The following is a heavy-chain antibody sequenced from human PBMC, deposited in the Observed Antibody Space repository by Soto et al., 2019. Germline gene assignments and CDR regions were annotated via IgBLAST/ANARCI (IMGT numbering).Heavy chain of an antibody. V-gene: IGHV4-61*03. CDR1: GDSLHSGAYY. CDR2: IYHTGST. Sequence: SETLSLTCNVSGDSLHSGAYYWTWIRQSPGRGLEWIGHIYHTGSTNYNPSLRSRLTISLDTSKNHFSLTLRSVNAVDTGVYYCTKSWAGDGSPHWGQGTLVTVSS. D-gene: IGHD5-12*01. J-gene: IGHJ4*02. CDR3: TKSWAGDGSPH.